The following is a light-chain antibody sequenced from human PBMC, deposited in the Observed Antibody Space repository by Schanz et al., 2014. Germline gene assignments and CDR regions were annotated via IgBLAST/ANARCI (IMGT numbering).Light chain of an antibody. J-gene: IGLJ1*01. CDR3: SSNGGVNIYV. Sequence: QSALTQPRSMSGSPGQSVTISCTGTSGDVGEYNYVSWFQQYPGKAPKLMIYDVSTRPLGVPDRFSGSKSGITASLTISGLQAEDEADYYCSSNGGVNIYVFGTGTKLTVL. V-gene: IGLV2-11*01. CDR1: SGDVGEYNY. CDR2: DVS.